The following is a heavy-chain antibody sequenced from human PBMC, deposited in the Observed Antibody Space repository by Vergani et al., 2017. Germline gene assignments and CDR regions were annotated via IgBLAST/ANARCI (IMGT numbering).Heavy chain of an antibody. CDR2: INPRGGST. D-gene: IGHD5-18*01. CDR3: AKDAWSRGLQFDY. CDR1: GYTFTSYY. V-gene: IGHV1-46*01. Sequence: QVQLVQSGAEVKKPGASVKVSCTASGYTFTSYYMHWVRQAPGQGLEWMGIINPRGGSTRYAQKFQGRVTMTRDTSTSTVYMELSSLRSEDTAVYYCAKDAWSRGLQFDYWGQGTLVTVSS. J-gene: IGHJ4*02.